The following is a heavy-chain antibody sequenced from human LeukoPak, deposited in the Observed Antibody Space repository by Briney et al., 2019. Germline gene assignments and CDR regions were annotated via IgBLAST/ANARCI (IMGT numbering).Heavy chain of an antibody. CDR1: GYSFTSYW. V-gene: IGHV5-51*01. J-gene: IGHJ3*02. CDR2: IYPGDSDT. CDR3: ARPTPDSGSHDREDAFDI. D-gene: IGHD1-26*01. Sequence: GESLKISCKGSGYSFTSYWIGWVRQMPGKGLEWMGIIYPGDSDTRYSPSFQGQVTISADKSISTAYLQWSSLKASDTAMYYCARPTPDSGSHDREDAFDIWGQGTMVTVSS.